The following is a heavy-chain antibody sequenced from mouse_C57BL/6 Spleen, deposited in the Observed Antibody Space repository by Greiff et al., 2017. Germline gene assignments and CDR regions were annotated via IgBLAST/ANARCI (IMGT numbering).Heavy chain of an antibody. CDR3: ARGVYYGSSSPYFDV. CDR1: GYTFTSYW. V-gene: IGHV1-55*01. Sequence: QVQLQQPGAELVKPGASVKMSCKASGYTFTSYWITWVKQRPGQGLEWIGDIYPGSGSTNYNEKFKSKATLTVDTSSSTAYMQLSSLTSEDSAVYYCARGVYYGSSSPYFDVWGTGTTVTVSS. D-gene: IGHD1-1*01. J-gene: IGHJ1*03. CDR2: IYPGSGST.